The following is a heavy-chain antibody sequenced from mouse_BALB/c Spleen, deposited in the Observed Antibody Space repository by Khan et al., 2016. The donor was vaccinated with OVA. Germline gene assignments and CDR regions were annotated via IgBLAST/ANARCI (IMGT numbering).Heavy chain of an antibody. V-gene: IGHV14-3*02. CDR3: APPSYYPRNLDV. CDR1: GFNIKDTD. J-gene: IGHJ1*01. Sequence: EVQLQQSGAELVKPGASVKLSCTASGFNIKDTDMHWVKQRPEQGLEWIGRIAPSNGNTTYDPEFQGKATIKSDTSSNTAYLQLSSLTSEDTAIYYCAPPSYYPRNLDVWGAGTTVTVSS. CDR2: IAPSNGNT. D-gene: IGHD1-1*01.